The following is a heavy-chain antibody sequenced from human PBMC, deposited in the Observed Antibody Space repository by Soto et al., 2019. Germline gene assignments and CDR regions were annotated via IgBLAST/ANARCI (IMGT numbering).Heavy chain of an antibody. Sequence: SETLSLTCTVSGGSMRNYFWTWIRQPPGKGLEWIGYIHYSGTTSFFPSYNPSLRSRVTISEDTSKNQSSLKLLSVTTADTAVYFCAAGEASSRNLAPYYLDFWGQGTLVTVSS. CDR3: AAGEASSRNLAPYYLDF. J-gene: IGHJ4*02. CDR2: IHYSGTT. CDR1: GGSMRNYF. D-gene: IGHD6-13*01. V-gene: IGHV4-59*01.